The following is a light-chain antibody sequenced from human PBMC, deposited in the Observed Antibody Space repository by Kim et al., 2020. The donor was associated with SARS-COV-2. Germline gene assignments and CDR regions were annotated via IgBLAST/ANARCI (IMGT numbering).Light chain of an antibody. CDR2: HDP. Sequence: VAPGPTASITCSGDKLVDKYVCWSQQRAGQSPVLLSDHDPKRPSGIPERFSGSNSGNAATLTISGTQAMDEADYYCQTWDSSSVLFGGGTQLTVL. J-gene: IGLJ2*01. V-gene: IGLV3-1*01. CDR3: QTWDSSSVL. CDR1: KLVDKY.